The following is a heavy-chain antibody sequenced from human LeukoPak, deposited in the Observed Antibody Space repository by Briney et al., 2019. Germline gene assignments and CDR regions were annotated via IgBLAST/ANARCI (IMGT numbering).Heavy chain of an antibody. Sequence: GGSLRLSCAASGLTFSDFWMHWVRQPPGKGLVWVALVKGDGRTTIYADSVKGRFTISRDNAKNTLYLQMNSLRADDSVVYYCATGHSYGYDYWGQGVLVTVSS. D-gene: IGHD5-18*01. CDR3: ATGHSYGYDY. CDR1: GLTFSDFW. V-gene: IGHV3-74*01. CDR2: VKGDGRTT. J-gene: IGHJ4*02.